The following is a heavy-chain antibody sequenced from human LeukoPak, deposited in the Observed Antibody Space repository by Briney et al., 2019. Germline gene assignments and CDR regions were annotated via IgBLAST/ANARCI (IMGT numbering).Heavy chain of an antibody. CDR2: INPNSGGT. CDR1: GYSFTSYG. Sequence: GESLKISCKGSGYSFTSYGISWVRQAPGQGLEWMGWINPNSGGTNYAQKFQGRVTMTRDTSISTAYMELSRLRSDDTAVYYCARYKLGSSSWSYFDYWGQGPLVTVSS. J-gene: IGHJ4*02. CDR3: ARYKLGSSSWSYFDY. V-gene: IGHV1-2*02. D-gene: IGHD6-13*01.